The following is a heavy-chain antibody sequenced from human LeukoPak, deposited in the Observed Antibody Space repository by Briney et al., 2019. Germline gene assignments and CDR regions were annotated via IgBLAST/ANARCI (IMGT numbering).Heavy chain of an antibody. Sequence: GRSLRLSCAASGFTFSSYAMHWVRQAPGKGLEWVAVISYDGSNKYYADSVKGRFTISRDNSKNTLYLQMNSLRAEDTAVYYCAKAQKYYDSSGPPGAFDIWGQGTMVTVSS. CDR1: GFTFSSYA. D-gene: IGHD3-22*01. CDR3: AKAQKYYDSSGPPGAFDI. V-gene: IGHV3-30-3*01. CDR2: ISYDGSNK. J-gene: IGHJ3*02.